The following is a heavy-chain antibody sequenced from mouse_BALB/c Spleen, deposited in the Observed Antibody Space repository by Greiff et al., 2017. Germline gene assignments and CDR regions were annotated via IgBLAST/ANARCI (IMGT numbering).Heavy chain of an antibody. V-gene: IGHV5-9-4*01. CDR3: ARGRGYYGSSGWYFDV. Sequence: EVKVVESGGGLVKPGGSLKLSCAASGFTFSSYAMSWVRQSPEKRLEWVAEISSGGSYTYYPDTVTGRFTISRDNAKNTLYLEMSSLRSEDTAMYYCARGRGYYGSSGWYFDVWGAGTTVTVSS. CDR1: GFTFSSYA. J-gene: IGHJ1*01. CDR2: ISSGGSYT. D-gene: IGHD1-1*01.